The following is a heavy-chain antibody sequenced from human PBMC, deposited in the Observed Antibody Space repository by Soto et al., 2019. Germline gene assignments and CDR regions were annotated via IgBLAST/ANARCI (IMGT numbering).Heavy chain of an antibody. Sequence: QVQLQESGPGLVKPSQTLSLTCTVSGGSISSGGYYWSWIRQHPGKGLEWIGYIDYSGSTYYNPSLKSRVTISVDTSKNQFSLKLSSVTAADTAVYYCASRAYCSSTSCYGDWYFDLWGRGTLVTVSS. CDR2: IDYSGST. V-gene: IGHV4-31*03. J-gene: IGHJ2*01. CDR3: ASRAYCSSTSCYGDWYFDL. CDR1: GGSISSGGYY. D-gene: IGHD2-2*01.